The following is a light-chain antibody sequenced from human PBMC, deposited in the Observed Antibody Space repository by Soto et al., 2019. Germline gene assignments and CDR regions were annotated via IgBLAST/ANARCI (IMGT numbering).Light chain of an antibody. Sequence: EIVLTQSPATLSLSPGERATLSCRASQSVSSNYLAWYQQKPGQAPRLLIYGASSRATGIPDRFSGSGSGTDFTLTISRLEPEDFAGYYCQQYNSYSGTFGQGTKVEIK. CDR2: GAS. V-gene: IGKV3-20*01. CDR1: QSVSSNY. CDR3: QQYNSYSGT. J-gene: IGKJ1*01.